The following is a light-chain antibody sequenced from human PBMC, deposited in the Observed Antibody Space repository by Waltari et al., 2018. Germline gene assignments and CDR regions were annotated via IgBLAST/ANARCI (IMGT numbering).Light chain of an antibody. Sequence: EIVLTQSPGTLTLSPGERATLSCRASQSISRYLVGYQQKPGQAPRHLIYAASSRATGIPDRFSGSGSGTDFSLTISRLEPEDFAVYYCQNHERLPATFGQGTKVEIK. CDR2: AAS. CDR1: QSISRY. CDR3: QNHERLPAT. V-gene: IGKV3-20*01. J-gene: IGKJ1*01.